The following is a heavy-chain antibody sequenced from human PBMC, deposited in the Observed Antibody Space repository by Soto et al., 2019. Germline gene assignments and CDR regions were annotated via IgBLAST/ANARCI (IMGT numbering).Heavy chain of an antibody. Sequence: QVRLQESGPGLVKPSETLSLTCTVSNASISSYYWSWIRQPPGKRLEWIGYMAPSGSSTYNPSLAGRVTISVDTCNNQFSVKLTSVTAADTAVYYCARDGNFGDDIHDYYGMDVWGRGTTVTVSS. CDR3: ARDGNFGDDIHDYYGMDV. J-gene: IGHJ6*02. D-gene: IGHD4-17*01. CDR1: NASISSYY. V-gene: IGHV4-4*08. CDR2: MAPSGSS.